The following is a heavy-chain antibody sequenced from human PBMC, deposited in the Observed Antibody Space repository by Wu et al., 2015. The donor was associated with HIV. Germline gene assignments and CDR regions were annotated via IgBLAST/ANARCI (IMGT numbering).Heavy chain of an antibody. Sequence: QVQLVQSGAEVKKPGASVKVSCKASGYIFTSYGISWVRQAPGQGLEWMGWISAYNGKTNYAQKLQGRVTMTTDKSTSTAYMELRSLRSDDTAVYYCGRRGLWDDGIEIVRGGMDVWGQGTTVTVS. CDR2: ISAYNGKT. D-gene: IGHD3-10*01. CDR3: GRRGLWDDGIEIVRGGMDV. V-gene: IGHV1-18*01. CDR1: GYIFTSYG. J-gene: IGHJ6*02.